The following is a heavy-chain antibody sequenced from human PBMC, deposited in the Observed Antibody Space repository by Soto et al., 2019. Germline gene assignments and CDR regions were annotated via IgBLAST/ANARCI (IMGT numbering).Heavy chain of an antibody. V-gene: IGHV4-59*08. CDR3: AKNWNWGSLVH. D-gene: IGHD7-27*01. J-gene: IGHJ4*02. CDR2: IYYGGST. CDR1: GDSISTDY. Sequence: ETLSLTCTVSGDSISTDYWSWIRQSPGKGLEWIGFIYYGGSTNYNPSLKSRVTISVDTPKNQFSLKLSSVTAADTAVYYCAKNWNWGSLVHWGQGALVTVSS.